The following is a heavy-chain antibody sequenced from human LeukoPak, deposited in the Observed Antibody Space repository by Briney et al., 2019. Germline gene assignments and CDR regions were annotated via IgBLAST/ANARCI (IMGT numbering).Heavy chain of an antibody. J-gene: IGHJ4*02. D-gene: IGHD2-21*02. CDR1: GGTFSSYA. V-gene: IGHV1-69*04. CDR2: IIPILGIA. CDR3: ARSEGTAISPLMGY. Sequence: GSSVKVSCKASGGTFSSYAISWVRQAPGQGLEWMGRIIPILGIANYAQKFQGRVTITADKSTSTAYMELSSLRSEDTAVYYCARSEGTAISPLMGYWGQGTLVTVSS.